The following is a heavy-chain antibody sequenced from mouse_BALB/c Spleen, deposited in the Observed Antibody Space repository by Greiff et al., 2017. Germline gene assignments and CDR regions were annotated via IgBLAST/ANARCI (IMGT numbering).Heavy chain of an antibody. V-gene: IGHV2-9*02. Sequence: VQVVESGPGLVAPSQSLSISCTVSGFSLTSYGVHWVRQPPGKGLEWLGVIWAGGSTNYNSALMSRLSISKDNSKSQVFLKMNSLQTDDTAMYYCAREGYYGSSYAMDYWGQGTSVTVSS. CDR1: GFSLTSYG. CDR3: AREGYYGSSYAMDY. CDR2: IWAGGST. D-gene: IGHD1-1*01. J-gene: IGHJ4*01.